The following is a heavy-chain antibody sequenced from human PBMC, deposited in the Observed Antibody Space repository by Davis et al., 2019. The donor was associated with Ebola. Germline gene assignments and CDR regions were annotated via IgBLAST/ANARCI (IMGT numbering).Heavy chain of an antibody. V-gene: IGHV1-18*01. J-gene: IGHJ4*02. Sequence: ASVKASCKASGYTFTSYGISWVRQAPGQGLEWMGWISAYNGNTNYAQKLQGRVTMTTDTSTSTAYMELRSLRSDDTAVYYCARDTHQGTTFDYWGQGTLVTVSS. CDR1: GYTFTSYG. D-gene: IGHD2-2*01. CDR3: ARDTHQGTTFDY. CDR2: ISAYNGNT.